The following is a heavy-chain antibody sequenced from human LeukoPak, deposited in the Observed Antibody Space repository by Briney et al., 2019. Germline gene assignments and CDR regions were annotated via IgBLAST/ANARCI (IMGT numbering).Heavy chain of an antibody. D-gene: IGHD3-22*01. CDR2: ISSSSSYI. V-gene: IGHV3-21*01. J-gene: IGHJ4*02. CDR3: ARAGSDSSGYFFDY. CDR1: GFTFSSYS. Sequence: GGSLRLSCAASGFTFSSYSMNWVRQAPGKGLEWVSSISSSSSYIYYADSVKGRFTISRDNAKTSLYLQMNSLRAEDTAVYYCARAGSDSSGYFFDYWGQGTLVTVSS.